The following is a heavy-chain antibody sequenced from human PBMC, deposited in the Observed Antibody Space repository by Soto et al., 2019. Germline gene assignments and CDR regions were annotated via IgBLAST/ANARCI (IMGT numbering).Heavy chain of an antibody. V-gene: IGHV3-30*03. D-gene: IGHD3-10*01. CDR1: GFPFTTYG. Sequence: QVLLVESGGGVVQPGRSLRLSCAASGFPFTTYGMHWVREGLGKGLEWVAVISYDGSNRYYADSVKGRFTISRDNSKNTLYLQMNDLRPEDTALYYCVGGQYYFDYRGQGTLVTVSS. J-gene: IGHJ4*02. CDR2: ISYDGSNR. CDR3: VGGQYYFDY.